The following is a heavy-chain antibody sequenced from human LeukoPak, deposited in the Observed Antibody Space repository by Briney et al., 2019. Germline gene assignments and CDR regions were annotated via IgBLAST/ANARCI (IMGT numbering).Heavy chain of an antibody. V-gene: IGHV3-53*01. D-gene: IGHD1-26*01. CDR2: IYSGGST. J-gene: IGHJ6*04. CDR1: GFTVSSNY. CDR3: AQTPLGGWAFYYYYGMDV. Sequence: PGGSLRLSCAASGFTVSSNYMSWVRQAPGKGLEWVSVIYSGGSTYYADSVKGRFTISRDNSKNTLYLQMNSLRAEDTAVYYCAQTPLGGWAFYYYYGMDVWGKGTTVTVSS.